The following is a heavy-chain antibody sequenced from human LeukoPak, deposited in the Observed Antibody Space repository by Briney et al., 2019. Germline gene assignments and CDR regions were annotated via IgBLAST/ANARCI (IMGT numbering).Heavy chain of an antibody. V-gene: IGHV1-69*05. Sequence: GASVKVSCKASGGTFSSYAISWVRLAPGQGLEWMGRIIPIFGTANYAQKFQGRVTITTDESTSTDYMELSSLRSEDTAVYYCARDLSTAMVTLVGINWFDPWGQGTLVTVSS. J-gene: IGHJ5*02. CDR2: IIPIFGTA. CDR3: ARDLSTAMVTLVGINWFDP. D-gene: IGHD5-18*01. CDR1: GGTFSSYA.